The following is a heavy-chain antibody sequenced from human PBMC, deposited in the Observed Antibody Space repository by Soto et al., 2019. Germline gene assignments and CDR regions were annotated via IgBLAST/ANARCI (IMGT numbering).Heavy chain of an antibody. V-gene: IGHV4-39*01. D-gene: IGHD2-8*01. CDR1: GGSINSSIYY. CDR3: ARQIRYCNGETCIQYFDS. CDR2: IYYSGTA. J-gene: IGHJ4*01. Sequence: QLQVQESGPGLVKPSETLSLTCTVSGGSINSSIYYWGWIRQPPGKGLEWIGSIYYSGTAHYNSPLKSRVTLSVDRSKNQFSLTVISVSAADTAVYYCARQIRYCNGETCIQYFDSWGHGILVTVSS.